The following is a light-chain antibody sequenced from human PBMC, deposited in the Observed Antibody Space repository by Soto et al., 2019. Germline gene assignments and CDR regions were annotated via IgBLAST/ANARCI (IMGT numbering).Light chain of an antibody. CDR1: QSVSSGN. CDR2: GAS. Sequence: PGERGTLSCRASQSVSSGNLTWYQQRPGQAPRLLIYGASSRATGIPDRFSGSGSGTDFTLTISRLEPEDFAVYYCQQSGSSPFSFGPGTKVDIK. V-gene: IGKV3-20*01. J-gene: IGKJ3*01. CDR3: QQSGSSPFS.